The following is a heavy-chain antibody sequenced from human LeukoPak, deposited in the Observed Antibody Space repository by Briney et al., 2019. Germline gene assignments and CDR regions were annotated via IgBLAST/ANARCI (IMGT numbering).Heavy chain of an antibody. J-gene: IGHJ4*02. CDR1: GYSFISYW. V-gene: IGHV5-51*01. D-gene: IGHD5-12*01. CDR2: IYPGDSDT. CDR3: ARRSTLRSPFDY. Sequence: GESLKISRKGSGYSFISYWIGWVRQMPGKGLEWMGIIYPGDSDTRYSPSFQGQVTISADKSITTAYLQWSSLKASDTAMYYCARRSTLRSPFDYWGQRTLVTVSS.